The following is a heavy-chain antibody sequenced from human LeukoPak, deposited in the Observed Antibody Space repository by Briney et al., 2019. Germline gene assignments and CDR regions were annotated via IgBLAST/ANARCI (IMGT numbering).Heavy chain of an antibody. D-gene: IGHD3-10*01. J-gene: IGHJ4*02. V-gene: IGHV3-30*02. Sequence: GSLRLSCAASGFTFRSYGMHWVRQAPGKGLEWVTFIRFDGSNNYYADSVKGRFTVSRDNSKNTPYLQMNSLRPEDTALYYCAKARGSEIDYWGQGTLVTVSS. CDR2: IRFDGSNN. CDR3: AKARGSEIDY. CDR1: GFTFRSYG.